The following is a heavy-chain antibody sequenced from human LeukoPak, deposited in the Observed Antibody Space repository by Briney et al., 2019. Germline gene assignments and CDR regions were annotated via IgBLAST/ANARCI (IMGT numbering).Heavy chain of an antibody. CDR1: GFTFTTFW. Sequence: GGSLRLSCATSGFTFTTFWMHWVRQAPGKGLVWVSRINHDGSSTNYADSVKGRFTISRDNAKNTVYLQMNSLRAEDTAVYYCAGDLISGSGSLGYWGQGTLVTVSS. V-gene: IGHV3-74*01. CDR3: AGDLISGSGSLGY. D-gene: IGHD3-10*01. CDR2: INHDGSST. J-gene: IGHJ4*02.